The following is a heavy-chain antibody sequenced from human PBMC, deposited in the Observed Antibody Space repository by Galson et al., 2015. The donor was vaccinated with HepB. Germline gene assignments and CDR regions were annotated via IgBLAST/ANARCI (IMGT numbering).Heavy chain of an antibody. CDR1: GYTFISFD. CDR2: MNPKSGAT. CDR3: ASRAGYYGSGSYGLGV. Sequence: SVKVSCKASGYTFISFDINWVRQAAGQGLEWMGWMNPKSGATAYAQKFQGRVTMTRNTSITTAYMELSGLRSDDTAVYYCASRAGYYGSGSYGLGVWGQGTTVTVSS. J-gene: IGHJ6*02. D-gene: IGHD3-10*01. V-gene: IGHV1-8*01.